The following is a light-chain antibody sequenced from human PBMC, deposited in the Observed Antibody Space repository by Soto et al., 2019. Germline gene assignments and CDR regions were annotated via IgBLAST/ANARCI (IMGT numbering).Light chain of an antibody. CDR3: QQYKSFSLT. CDR2: KTS. V-gene: IGKV1-5*03. CDR1: QSISSW. Sequence: DIQMTQSPSTLSASVGDRVTITCRASQSISSWLAGYQQKPGKAPKLLIYKTSNLESGVPSRFSGSGSGTEFSLTISSLQPDDFATYYCQQYKSFSLTFGGGTRVEVK. J-gene: IGKJ4*01.